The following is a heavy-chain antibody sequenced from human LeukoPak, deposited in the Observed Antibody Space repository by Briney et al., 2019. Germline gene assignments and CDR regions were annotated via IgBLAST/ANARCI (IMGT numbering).Heavy chain of an antibody. D-gene: IGHD3-22*01. J-gene: IGHJ3*01. CDR3: ARASPTMIPWAFDV. CDR2: IIPVLGMA. CDR1: GGTFSNYA. V-gene: IGHV1-69*04. Sequence: SVKVSCKASGGTFSNYAINWVRQAPGQGLEWMGRIIPVLGMANYAQKLQVRVTITADKSTSTAYMELSSLRSEDTAVYYCARASPTMIPWAFDVWGQGTMVTVSS.